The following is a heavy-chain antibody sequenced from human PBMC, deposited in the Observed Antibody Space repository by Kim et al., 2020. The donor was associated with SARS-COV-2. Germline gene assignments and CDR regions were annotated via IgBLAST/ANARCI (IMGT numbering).Heavy chain of an antibody. CDR2: INHSGST. V-gene: IGHV4-34*01. D-gene: IGHD3-22*01. CDR3: ARGKDYYDSSGQFDY. J-gene: IGHJ4*02. Sequence: SETLSLTCAVYGGSFSGYYWSWIRQPPGKGLEWIGEINHSGSTNYNPSLKSRVTISVDTSKNQFSLKLSSVTAADTAVYYCARGKDYYDSSGQFDYWGQG. CDR1: GGSFSGYY.